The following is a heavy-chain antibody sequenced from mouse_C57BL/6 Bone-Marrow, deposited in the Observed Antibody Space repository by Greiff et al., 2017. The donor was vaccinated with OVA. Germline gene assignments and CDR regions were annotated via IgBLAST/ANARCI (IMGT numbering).Heavy chain of an antibody. CDR3: AREGDGYFSYWYFDV. J-gene: IGHJ1*03. D-gene: IGHD2-3*01. CDR1: GYTFTSYG. V-gene: IGHV1-81*01. Sequence: LQESGAELARPGASVKLSCKASGYTFTSYGISWVKQRTGQGLEWIGEIYPRSGNTYYNEKFKGKATLTADKSSSTAYMELRSLTSEDSAVYFCAREGDGYFSYWYFDVWGTGTTVTVSS. CDR2: IYPRSGNT.